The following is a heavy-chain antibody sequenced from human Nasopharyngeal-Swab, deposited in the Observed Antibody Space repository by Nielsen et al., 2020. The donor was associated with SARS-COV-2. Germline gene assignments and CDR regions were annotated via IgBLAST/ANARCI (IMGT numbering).Heavy chain of an antibody. V-gene: IGHV3-33*01. CDR3: HLSSGYDGYINY. CDR1: GFSVTSHG. Sequence: GESLKISFNASGFSVTSHGMHWVRQAPGKGPEWVAVIWYDGTNKFYADSVKGRFTISRDNSKNTLYLQMNSLRAEDTAMYYCHLSSGYDGYINYWGQGTLVTVSS. J-gene: IGHJ4*02. CDR2: IWYDGTNK. D-gene: IGHD3-22*01.